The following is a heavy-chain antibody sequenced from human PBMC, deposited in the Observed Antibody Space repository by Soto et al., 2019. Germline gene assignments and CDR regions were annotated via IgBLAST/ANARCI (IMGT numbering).Heavy chain of an antibody. D-gene: IGHD3-22*01. V-gene: IGHV3-11*06. Sequence: PVVSLRLSCAASGFTFSDYYMSWIRQAPGKGLEWVSYIISSSSYTNYADSVKGRFTISRDNAKNSLYLQMNSLRAEDTAVYYCARVTMIVVVITDSDEDAFDIWGQGTMVTVSS. CDR1: GFTFSDYY. CDR2: IISSSSYT. CDR3: ARVTMIVVVITDSDEDAFDI. J-gene: IGHJ3*02.